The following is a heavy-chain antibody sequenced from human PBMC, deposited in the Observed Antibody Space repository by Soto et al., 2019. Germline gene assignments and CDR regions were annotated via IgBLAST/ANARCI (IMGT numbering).Heavy chain of an antibody. CDR2: IWYDGSNK. D-gene: IGHD3-10*01. Sequence: GGSLRLSCAASGFTFSSYGMHWVRQAPGKGLEWVAVIWYDGSNKYYADSVKGRFTISRDNSKNTLYLQMNSLRAEDTAVYYCARDGVVMVRGKKTGAFDIWGQGTMVTVSS. V-gene: IGHV3-33*01. J-gene: IGHJ3*02. CDR3: ARDGVVMVRGKKTGAFDI. CDR1: GFTFSSYG.